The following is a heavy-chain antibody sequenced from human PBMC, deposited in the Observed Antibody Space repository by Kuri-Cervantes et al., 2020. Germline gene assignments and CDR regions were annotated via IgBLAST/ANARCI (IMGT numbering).Heavy chain of an antibody. CDR2: ISYDGSNK. Sequence: GESLKISCAASGFTFSSYAMHWVRQAPGKGLEWVAVISYDGSNKYYADSVKGRFTISRDNSKNTLYLQMNSLRAEDTAVYYCARDRDFWSGYYTASDYWGQGTPVTVSS. D-gene: IGHD3-3*01. CDR3: ARDRDFWSGYYTASDY. J-gene: IGHJ4*02. CDR1: GFTFSSYA. V-gene: IGHV3-30-3*01.